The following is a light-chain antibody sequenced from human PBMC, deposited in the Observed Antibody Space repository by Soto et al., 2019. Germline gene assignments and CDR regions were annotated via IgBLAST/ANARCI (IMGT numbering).Light chain of an antibody. CDR1: QSISSW. CDR2: DAS. Sequence: DIQMTQSPSTLSASVGDRVTITCRASQSISSWLAWYQQKPGKAPKLLIYDASSLESGVPSRFRGSGSGTKFTITISSLQPDDFATYYCQQYNSYPWTFGQGTKVEIK. V-gene: IGKV1-5*01. CDR3: QQYNSYPWT. J-gene: IGKJ1*01.